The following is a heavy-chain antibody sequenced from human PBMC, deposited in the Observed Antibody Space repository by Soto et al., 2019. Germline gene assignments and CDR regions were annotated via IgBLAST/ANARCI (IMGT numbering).Heavy chain of an antibody. D-gene: IGHD4-17*01. CDR3: ARDNRTMTTVTIAYYYYYGMDV. CDR1: GGSFSGYY. CDR2: INHSGST. V-gene: IGHV4-34*01. J-gene: IGHJ6*02. Sequence: SETLSLTCAVYGGSFSGYYWSWIRQPPGKGLEWIGEINHSGSTNYNPSLKSRVTISVDTSKNQFSLKLSSVTAADTAVYYCARDNRTMTTVTIAYYYYYGMDVWGQGTTVTVS.